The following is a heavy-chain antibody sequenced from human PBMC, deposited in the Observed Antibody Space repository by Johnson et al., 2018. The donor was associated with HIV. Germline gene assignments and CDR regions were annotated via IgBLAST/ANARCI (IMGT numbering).Heavy chain of an antibody. CDR2: IYSGGST. CDR3: ASITMIVVSNLGAFDI. CDR1: GFTVSSNY. Sequence: VQLVESGGGLVQPGGSLRLSCAASGFTVSSNYMSWVRQAPGKGLEWVSVIYSGGSTYYADSVKGRFTISRDNSKNTLYLQMNSLRAEDTAVYYCASITMIVVSNLGAFDIWGQGTMVTASS. J-gene: IGHJ3*02. V-gene: IGHV3-66*01. D-gene: IGHD3-22*01.